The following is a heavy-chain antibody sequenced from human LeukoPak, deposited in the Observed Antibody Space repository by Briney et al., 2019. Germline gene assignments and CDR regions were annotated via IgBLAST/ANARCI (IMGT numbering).Heavy chain of an antibody. CDR3: ARACSGGSCYSDTRNWFDP. V-gene: IGHV4-39*01. D-gene: IGHD2-15*01. CDR2: IYYSGST. J-gene: IGHJ5*02. Sequence: SGTLSLTCTVSGGSISSSSYYWGWIRQPPGKGLEWIGSIYYSGSTYYNPSLKSRVTISVDTSKNQFSLKLSSVTAADTAVYYCARACSGGSCYSDTRNWFDPWGQGTLVTVSS. CDR1: GGSISSSSYY.